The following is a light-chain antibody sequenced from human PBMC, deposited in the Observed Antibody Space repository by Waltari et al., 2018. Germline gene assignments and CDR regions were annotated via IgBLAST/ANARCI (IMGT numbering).Light chain of an antibody. V-gene: IGKV1-5*01. Sequence: DIQLTQSPSTLSASVGDRVTITCRASQDINNWLAWYQQKPGKAPKILIYDASSLAPGVPSNFSGSGSGTEFTLTISSLQPDDFATYYCQQYSGNPTFGGGTKVETK. CDR2: DAS. CDR3: QQYSGNPT. J-gene: IGKJ4*01. CDR1: QDINNW.